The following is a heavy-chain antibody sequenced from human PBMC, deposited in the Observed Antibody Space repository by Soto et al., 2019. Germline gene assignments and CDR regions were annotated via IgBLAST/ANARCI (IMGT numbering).Heavy chain of an antibody. CDR3: ARAWDLYYYDSSGYYLRAFYI. CDR2: INPNSGGT. J-gene: IGHJ3*02. CDR1: GYTFTGYY. D-gene: IGHD3-22*01. Sequence: EASVKVSCKASGYTFTGYYMHWVRQAPGQGLEWMGWINPNSGGTNYAQKFQGRVTMTRDTSISTAYMELSRLRSDDTAVYYCARAWDLYYYDSSGYYLRAFYIWGQGTMVTVSS. V-gene: IGHV1-2*02.